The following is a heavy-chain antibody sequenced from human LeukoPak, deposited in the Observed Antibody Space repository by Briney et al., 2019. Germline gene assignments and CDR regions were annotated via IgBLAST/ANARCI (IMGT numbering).Heavy chain of an antibody. D-gene: IGHD4-23*01. V-gene: IGHV4-4*02. Sequence: SETLSLTCAVSGGSISSSNWWSWVRQPPGKGLEWIGEIYHSGSTNYNPSLKSRVTISVDKSKNQFSLKLSSVTAADTAVYYCARDPRGTVVTHYYYYGMDVWGQGTTVTVSS. CDR3: ARDPRGTVVTHYYYYGMDV. CDR1: GGSISSSNW. CDR2: IYHSGST. J-gene: IGHJ6*02.